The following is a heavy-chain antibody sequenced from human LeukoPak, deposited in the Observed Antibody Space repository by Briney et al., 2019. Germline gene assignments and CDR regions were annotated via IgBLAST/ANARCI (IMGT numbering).Heavy chain of an antibody. J-gene: IGHJ4*02. V-gene: IGHV1-2*02. Sequence: ASVKVSCKASGYTFTGYYMHWVRQAPGQGLEWMGWINPNSGGTNYAQKFQGRVTMTRDTSISTAYMELSRLRSDDTAVYYCARVYGGNPIPSPYWGQGTLVTVSS. D-gene: IGHD4/OR15-4a*01. CDR3: ARVYGGNPIPSPY. CDR1: GYTFTGYY. CDR2: INPNSGGT.